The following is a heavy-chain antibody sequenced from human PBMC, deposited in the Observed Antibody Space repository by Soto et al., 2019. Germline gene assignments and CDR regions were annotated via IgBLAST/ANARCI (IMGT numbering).Heavy chain of an antibody. V-gene: IGHV1-18*01. J-gene: IGHJ5*02. CDR3: ARDSPVDNWFDP. Sequence: ASVKVSCKASGYTFTSYGISWVRQAPGQGLEWMGWISAYDGNTNYAQKLQGRVTMTTDTSTSTAYMELRSLRSDDTAVYYCARDSPVDNWFDPWGQGTLVNVSS. CDR1: GYTFTSYG. CDR2: ISAYDGNT.